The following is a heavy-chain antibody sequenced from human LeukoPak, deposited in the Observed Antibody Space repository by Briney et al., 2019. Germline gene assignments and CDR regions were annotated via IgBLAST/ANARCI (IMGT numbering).Heavy chain of an antibody. V-gene: IGHV1-69*04. J-gene: IGHJ4*02. CDR1: GGTFSSYA. CDR2: IIPILGIA. Sequence: SVKVSCKASGGTFSSYAISWVRQAPGQGLERLGRIIPILGIANYAQKFQGRVTITADKSTSTAYMELSSLRSEDTAVYYCARGDVDTAMVFGYWGQGTLVTVSS. D-gene: IGHD5-18*01. CDR3: ARGDVDTAMVFGY.